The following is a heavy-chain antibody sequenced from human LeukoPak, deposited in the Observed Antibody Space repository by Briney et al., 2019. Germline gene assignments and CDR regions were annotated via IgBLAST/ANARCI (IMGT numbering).Heavy chain of an antibody. CDR3: ARMAGSSLDY. J-gene: IGHJ4*02. Sequence: SGGSLRLSCAASGFTFSSHGIQWVRQTPGKGPEWVATIWYDGSKKYYADSVKGRFTISRDNSMNTAYLQINSLRAEDTAVYYCARMAGSSLDYWGRGTLVTVSS. V-gene: IGHV3-33*01. CDR2: IWYDGSKK. D-gene: IGHD6-6*01. CDR1: GFTFSSHG.